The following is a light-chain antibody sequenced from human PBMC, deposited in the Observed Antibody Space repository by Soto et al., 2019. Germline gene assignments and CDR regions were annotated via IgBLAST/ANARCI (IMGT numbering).Light chain of an antibody. CDR3: QQYGSSPPIT. CDR1: QSVRSDY. V-gene: IGKV3-20*01. J-gene: IGKJ5*01. Sequence: EIVLAQSPATLSLSPGDRATLSCRASQSVRSDYFAWYQQKPGQPPRVILFGVSSRATGIPDRFSGSGSGTDFTLTISRLEPEDFAVYYCQQYGSSPPITFGQGTRLEIK. CDR2: GVS.